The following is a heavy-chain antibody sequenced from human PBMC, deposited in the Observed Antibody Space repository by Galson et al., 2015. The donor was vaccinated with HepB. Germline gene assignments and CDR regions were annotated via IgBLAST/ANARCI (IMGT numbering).Heavy chain of an antibody. CDR1: GGTFSSYA. J-gene: IGHJ4*02. Sequence: SVKVSCKASGGTFSSYAISWVRQAPGQGLEWMGRIIPILGIANYAQKFRGRVTITADKSTSTAYMELSSLRSEDTAVYYCARLGRTMIVADYWGQGTLVTVSS. CDR3: ARLGRTMIVADY. CDR2: IIPILGIA. V-gene: IGHV1-69*04. D-gene: IGHD3-22*01.